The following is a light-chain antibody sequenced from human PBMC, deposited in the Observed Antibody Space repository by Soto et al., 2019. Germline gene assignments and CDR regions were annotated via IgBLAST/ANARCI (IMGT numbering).Light chain of an antibody. J-gene: IGKJ5*01. CDR3: QQSYSTPRIT. V-gene: IGKV1-39*01. Sequence: DVRMTQSPSSLSASVGDRVSITCRASQSISSYLNWYQQKPGKAPKLLIYAASSLQSGVPSRFSGSGSGTDFTLTISSLQPEDFATYYWQQSYSTPRITFGQGTRLEIK. CDR2: AAS. CDR1: QSISSY.